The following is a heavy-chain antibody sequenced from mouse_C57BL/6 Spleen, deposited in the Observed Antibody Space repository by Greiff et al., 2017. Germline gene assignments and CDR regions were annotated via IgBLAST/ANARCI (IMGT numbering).Heavy chain of an antibody. CDR3: TYYRRFYYAMDY. CDR2: IDPEDGDT. V-gene: IGHV14-1*01. CDR1: GFNINDYY. D-gene: IGHD1-1*01. J-gene: IGHJ4*01. Sequence: EVQLQQSGAELVRPGASVKLSCTASGFNINDYYMHWVKQRPEQGLEWIGRIDPEDGDTAYAPKFQGNATMTADTSSNTAYLQLSSLTSEDTAVYYCTYYRRFYYAMDYWGQGTSVTVSS.